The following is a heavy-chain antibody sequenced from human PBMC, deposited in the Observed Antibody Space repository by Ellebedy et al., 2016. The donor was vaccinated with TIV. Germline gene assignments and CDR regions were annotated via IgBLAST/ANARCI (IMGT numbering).Heavy chain of an antibody. CDR1: GGSFSGYY. Sequence: SETLSLXXAVYGGSFSGYYWSWIRQPPGKGLEWIGEINHSGSTNYNPSLKSRVTISVDTSKNQFSLKLSSVTAADTAVYYCARAHRYSSSDYWGQGTLVTVSS. CDR2: INHSGST. CDR3: ARAHRYSSSDY. D-gene: IGHD6-13*01. V-gene: IGHV4-34*01. J-gene: IGHJ4*02.